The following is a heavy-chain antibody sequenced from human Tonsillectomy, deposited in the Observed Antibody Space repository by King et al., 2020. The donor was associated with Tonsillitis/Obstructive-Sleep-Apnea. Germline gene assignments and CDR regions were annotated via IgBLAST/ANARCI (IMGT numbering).Heavy chain of an antibody. CDR3: ARDKDTGDNWFDP. Sequence: QLVQSVAEVKKPGASVKVSCKASGYTFTSYAMHWVRQAPGQRLEWMGWINAGNGNTKYSPKFQVRVTLTRDTSASTAYMELSSLRSEDTAVYYCARDKDTGDNWFDPWGQGTLVTVSS. D-gene: IGHD5-18*01. CDR1: GYTFTSYA. CDR2: INAGNGNT. V-gene: IGHV1-3*01. J-gene: IGHJ5*02.